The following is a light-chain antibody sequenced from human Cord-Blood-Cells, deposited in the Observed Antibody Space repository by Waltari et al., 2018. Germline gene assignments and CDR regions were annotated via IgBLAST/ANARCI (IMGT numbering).Light chain of an antibody. CDR2: DAS. J-gene: IGKJ2*01. Sequence: TQMTQSQSSLSASVGDRATITCQTSQGISNYLNWYQQKPGKAPKPLIYDASNLETGVPSRFSGSGSVTDFTFTISRLQPEDIATYYCHQYDNRSYTFGQWTKLEMK. V-gene: IGKV1-33*01. CDR3: HQYDNRSYT. CDR1: QGISNY.